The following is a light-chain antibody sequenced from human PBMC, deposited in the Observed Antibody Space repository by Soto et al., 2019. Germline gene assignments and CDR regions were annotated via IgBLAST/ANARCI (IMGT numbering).Light chain of an antibody. CDR1: SSDIGAYDH. CDR3: ISYTVSRSYV. CDR2: SVS. Sequence: ALTQPASVSGSPGQSITISCSGTSSDIGAYDHVAWFQQFPGKTPKLVIYSVSNRPSGVSYRFSGSKPGNTASLTISGLQADDEADYYCISYTVSRSYVFGPGTKVTVL. V-gene: IGLV2-14*01. J-gene: IGLJ1*01.